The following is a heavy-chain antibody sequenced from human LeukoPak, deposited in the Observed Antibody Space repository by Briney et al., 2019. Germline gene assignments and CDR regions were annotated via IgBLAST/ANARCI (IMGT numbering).Heavy chain of an antibody. J-gene: IGHJ4*02. CDR1: GFTFSNVW. D-gene: IGHD3-22*01. Sequence: PGGSLRLSCAASGFTFSNVWMSWVRQAPGKGLEWVGRINSKTDGGTTDYAAPVKGRFTISRDDSKNTLYLQMNSLKTEDTAVYYCTSGDYYDNPKGYWGQGTLVTVSS. V-gene: IGHV3-15*01. CDR3: TSGDYYDNPKGY. CDR2: INSKTDGGTT.